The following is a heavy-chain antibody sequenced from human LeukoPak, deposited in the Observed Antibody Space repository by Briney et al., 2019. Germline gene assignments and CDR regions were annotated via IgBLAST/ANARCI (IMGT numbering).Heavy chain of an antibody. CDR3: ARHGSGQITMVRGVIAYFDY. CDR2: IYYSGST. V-gene: IGHV4-38-2*02. J-gene: IGHJ4*02. CDR1: GYSISSGYY. D-gene: IGHD3-10*01. Sequence: SETLSLTCTVSGYSISSGYYWGWIRQAPGKGLEWIGSIYYSGSTYYNPSLKSRVTISVDTSKNQFSLKLSSVTAADTAVYYCARHGSGQITMVRGVIAYFDYWGQGTLVTVSS.